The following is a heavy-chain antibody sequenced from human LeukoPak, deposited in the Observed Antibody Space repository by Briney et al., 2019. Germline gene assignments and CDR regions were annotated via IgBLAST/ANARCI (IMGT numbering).Heavy chain of an antibody. J-gene: IGHJ4*02. Sequence: SETLSLACTVSGGSISSSSYYWGWIRQPPGKGLEWIGSIYYSGSTYYNPSLKSRVTISVDTSKNQFSLKLSSVTAADTAVYYCARQPTYYYGSGPKMTDFDYWGQGTLVTVSS. D-gene: IGHD3-10*01. CDR1: GGSISSSSYY. CDR3: ARQPTYYYGSGPKMTDFDY. V-gene: IGHV4-39*01. CDR2: IYYSGST.